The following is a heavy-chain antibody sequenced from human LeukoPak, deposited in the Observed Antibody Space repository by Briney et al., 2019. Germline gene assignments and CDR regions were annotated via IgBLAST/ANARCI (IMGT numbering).Heavy chain of an antibody. CDR3: VKDRPCETCMPMDA. V-gene: IGHV3-23*01. Sequence: GGSLRLSCAASGFRFTDYSMSWVRQAPGKGLEWVAGLGRSGEYKYYADSVKGRFTISRDNSKDAVSLQMNSLRAEDSAIYFCVKDRPCETCMPMDAWGQGTTVTVSS. J-gene: IGHJ6*02. CDR1: GFRFTDYS. D-gene: IGHD2-2*01. CDR2: LGRSGEYK.